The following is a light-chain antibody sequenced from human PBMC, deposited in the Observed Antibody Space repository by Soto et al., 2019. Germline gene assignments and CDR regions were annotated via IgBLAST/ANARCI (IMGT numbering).Light chain of an antibody. CDR1: QRVLNSSVNKNY. CDR2: WAS. J-gene: IGKJ5*01. Sequence: DILVTQFPASLPVSLGERATINCKSRQRVLNSSVNKNYLAWYQQKPGQPPKVLIYWASSRESGVPDRFSGSGSGTDLTLTISSLQAEDVAVYYCQQYYSAPISFGQGTRLEI. V-gene: IGKV4-1*01. CDR3: QQYYSAPIS.